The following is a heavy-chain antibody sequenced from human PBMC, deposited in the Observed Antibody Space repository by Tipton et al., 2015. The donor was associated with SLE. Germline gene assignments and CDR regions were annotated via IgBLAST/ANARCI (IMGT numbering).Heavy chain of an antibody. CDR1: GGSMKTFY. Sequence: TLSLTCTVSGGSMKTFYWSWIRQVPGKGLDLIGYIYYTGSTYYNPSLNSRVTISVDTSKNHFSLNLRSVTAADTAVYYCARGLLDQYWGQGTPVTVSS. CDR3: ARGLLDQY. J-gene: IGHJ1*01. CDR2: IYYTGST. V-gene: IGHV4-59*13. D-gene: IGHD2-21*02.